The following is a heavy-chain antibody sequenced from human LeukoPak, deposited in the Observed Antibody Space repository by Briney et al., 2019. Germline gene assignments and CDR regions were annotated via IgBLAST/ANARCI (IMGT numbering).Heavy chain of an antibody. D-gene: IGHD3-22*01. J-gene: IGHJ4*02. Sequence: SETLSLTCTVSGGSFNNGISNWSWIRQPAGKGLEWIGLLYSSENINYNPSLKSRVTISLDTSKNQFSLRLSSVTAADTAVYYCARVTGYMIEDYFDYWGQGTLVTVSS. CDR1: GGSFNNGISN. CDR2: LYSSENI. V-gene: IGHV4-61*02. CDR3: ARVTGYMIEDYFDY.